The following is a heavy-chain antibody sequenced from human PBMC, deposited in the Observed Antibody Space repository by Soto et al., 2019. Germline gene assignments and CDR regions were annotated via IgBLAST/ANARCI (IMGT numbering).Heavy chain of an antibody. CDR3: EGYDFWSGYYPSGMDV. V-gene: IGHV4-4*07. J-gene: IGHJ6*02. CDR2: IYTSGST. Sequence: SETLSLTCTVSGGSISGYYWSWIRQPAGKGLEWIGRIYTSGSTNYNPSLKSRVTMSVDTSKNQFSLKLSSVTAADTAVYYCEGYDFWSGYYPSGMDVWGQGTTVTVSS. D-gene: IGHD3-3*01. CDR1: GGSISGYY.